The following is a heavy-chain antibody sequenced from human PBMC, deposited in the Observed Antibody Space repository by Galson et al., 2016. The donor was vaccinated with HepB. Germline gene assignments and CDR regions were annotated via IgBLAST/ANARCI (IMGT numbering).Heavy chain of an antibody. J-gene: IGHJ4*02. Sequence: SLRLSCAASGFTFSNYAMHWVRQAPGRGLEWMTVISSDGSNQYYADSVKDRFTISRDNSRNTLYLQMNSLRPEDTATYYCARQSGYIDYWGQGTLVTVSS. CDR1: GFTFSNYA. D-gene: IGHD3-3*01. CDR3: ARQSGYIDY. CDR2: ISSDGSNQ. V-gene: IGHV3-30-3*01.